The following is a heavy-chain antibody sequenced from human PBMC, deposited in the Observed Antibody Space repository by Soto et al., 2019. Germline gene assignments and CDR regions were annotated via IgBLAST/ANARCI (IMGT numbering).Heavy chain of an antibody. CDR3: AKDRLAGNFDY. Sequence: GGSLRLSCAGSGFTFSNYAMNWVRQAPGKGLEWVATISATGGSTYYADSVKGRFTISRDNSKNTLYLQMNGLRVEDTAVYYCAKDRLAGNFDYWGQGTQVTVS. V-gene: IGHV3-23*01. CDR2: ISATGGST. J-gene: IGHJ4*02. CDR1: GFTFSNYA.